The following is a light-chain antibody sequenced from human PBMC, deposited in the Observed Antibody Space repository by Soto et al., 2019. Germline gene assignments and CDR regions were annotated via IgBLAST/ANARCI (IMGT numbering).Light chain of an antibody. V-gene: IGKV1-9*01. CDR1: QGIGSY. J-gene: IGKJ3*01. CDR3: HQPNSYPRIT. Sequence: DIQLTQSPSFLSASIGDRVTITCRASQGIGSYLAWYQQRLRKAPKLLIYSASTLGSGVPSRFSGSGFGTEFTLTISSLQPEDFATYYCHQPNSYPRITFGPGTKVDIK. CDR2: SAS.